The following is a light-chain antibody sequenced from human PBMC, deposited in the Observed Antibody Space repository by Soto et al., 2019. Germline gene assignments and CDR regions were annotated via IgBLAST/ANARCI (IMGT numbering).Light chain of an antibody. Sequence: DVQMTQSPSTLSASVGDTVTITCRATQIVSRWLAWYQQKPGKAPKLLIYAVSSLESGVPSRFSGSGSGTEFTLTISSLQPEDFATYYCQQFNNYPLTFGQGTRLEIK. J-gene: IGKJ5*01. V-gene: IGKV1-5*01. CDR3: QQFNNYPLT. CDR2: AVS. CDR1: QIVSRW.